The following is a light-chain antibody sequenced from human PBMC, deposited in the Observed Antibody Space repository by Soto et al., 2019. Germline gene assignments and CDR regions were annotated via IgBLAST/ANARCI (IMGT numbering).Light chain of an antibody. CDR1: QSINNY. J-gene: IGKJ4*01. Sequence: DIQRTQSPSSMSASVGDRVTITCRASQSINNYLSWYQQKPGKAPNLLIFGASTLQSGVPSRFSGSGSGTDFTLTISSLQTEDFATYYCLQSYRTPLTFGGGTKVDIK. CDR2: GAS. CDR3: LQSYRTPLT. V-gene: IGKV1-39*01.